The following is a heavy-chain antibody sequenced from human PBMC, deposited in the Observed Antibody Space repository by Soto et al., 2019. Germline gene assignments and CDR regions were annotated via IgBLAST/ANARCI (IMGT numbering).Heavy chain of an antibody. J-gene: IGHJ4*02. CDR1: GGSISSYY. D-gene: IGHD3-10*01. Sequence: QVQLQESGPGLVKPSETLSLTCTVSGGSISSYYWSWIRQPPGKGLEWIGYIYYSGSTNYNPSLKRRVTISVDTSKNQFSLKLSSVTAADTAVYYCARGVVPAARVGWYYGSGSYFDYWGQGTLVTVSS. V-gene: IGHV4-59*01. CDR2: IYYSGST. CDR3: ARGVVPAARVGWYYGSGSYFDY.